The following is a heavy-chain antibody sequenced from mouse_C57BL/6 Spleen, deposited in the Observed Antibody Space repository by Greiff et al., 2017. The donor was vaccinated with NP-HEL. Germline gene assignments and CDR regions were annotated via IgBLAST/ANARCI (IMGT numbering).Heavy chain of an antibody. Sequence: EVKLVESGGGLVKPGGSLKLSCAASGFTFSDYGMHWVRQAPEKGLEWVAYISSGSSTIYYADTVKGRFTISRDNAKNNLFLQMTSLRSEDTAMYYCAYGYPYFDYWGQGTTLTVSS. CDR3: AYGYPYFDY. V-gene: IGHV5-17*01. D-gene: IGHD2-2*01. J-gene: IGHJ2*01. CDR1: GFTFSDYG. CDR2: ISSGSSTI.